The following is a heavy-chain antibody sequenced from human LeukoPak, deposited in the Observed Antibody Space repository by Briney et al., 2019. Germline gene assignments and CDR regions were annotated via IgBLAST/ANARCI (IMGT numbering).Heavy chain of an antibody. CDR1: GGSIGSYY. V-gene: IGHV4-59*01. J-gene: IGHJ3*02. Sequence: SETLSLTCTVSGGSIGSYYWSWIRQPPGKGLEWIGYIYDSGSTDYNPSPKSRVTISVDTSKNQFSLKLSSVTAADTAVYYCACLTTADAFDIWGQGTMVTVSS. CDR3: ACLTTADAFDI. D-gene: IGHD3-22*01. CDR2: IYDSGST.